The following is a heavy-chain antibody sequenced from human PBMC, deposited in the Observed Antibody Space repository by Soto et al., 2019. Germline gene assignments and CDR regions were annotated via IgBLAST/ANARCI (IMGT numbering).Heavy chain of an antibody. J-gene: IGHJ4*02. D-gene: IGHD5-18*01. CDR2: ISGSGGST. Sequence: GGSLRLSCAASGFTFSSYAMSWVRQAPGKGLEWVSAISGSGGSTYYADSVKGRFTISRDNSKNTLYLHMNRLRAEDTAVYYCAKSEQLWLHDFDYWGQGTLVTVSS. CDR1: GFTFSSYA. V-gene: IGHV3-23*01. CDR3: AKSEQLWLHDFDY.